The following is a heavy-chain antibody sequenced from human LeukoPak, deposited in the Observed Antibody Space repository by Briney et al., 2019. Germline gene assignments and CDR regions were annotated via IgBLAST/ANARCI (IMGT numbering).Heavy chain of an antibody. CDR2: IKQDGSEK. Sequence: GGSLRLSCAASGFTFSNYWMSWVDQAPGKELEWVANIKQDGSEKFYVDSVKGRLTISRDNAKNSLYLQMNSLRVEDTAVYYCARVQGSSGPGIFEYWGQGTLVTVSS. V-gene: IGHV3-7*01. J-gene: IGHJ4*02. D-gene: IGHD6-19*01. CDR3: ARVQGSSGPGIFEY. CDR1: GFTFSNYW.